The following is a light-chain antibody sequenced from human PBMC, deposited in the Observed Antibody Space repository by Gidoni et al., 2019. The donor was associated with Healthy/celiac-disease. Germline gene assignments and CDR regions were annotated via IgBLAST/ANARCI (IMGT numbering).Light chain of an antibody. Sequence: DIQSTQSPSFLSASVGDRVTITCRARQCISSYLAWYQQKPGKAPMLLIYAAATLQSGVPSRFSGSGSGTEFTLTISNLQPEDFATYYCQQLNSYKVTFGPGTKVDIK. CDR1: QCISSY. CDR2: AAA. V-gene: IGKV1-9*01. J-gene: IGKJ3*01. CDR3: QQLNSYKVT.